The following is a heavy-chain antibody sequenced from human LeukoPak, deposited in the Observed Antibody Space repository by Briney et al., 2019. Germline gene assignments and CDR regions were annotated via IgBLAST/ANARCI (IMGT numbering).Heavy chain of an antibody. J-gene: IGHJ4*02. Sequence: ASVKVSCKASGYSFTNYGINWVRQAPGQGLEWMGWISANNANTNYAQKFQGRITMTTDTSTTTAYVELRSLRSDDTAVYYCARAPYCSGGSCYPPAVYFDYWGQGTLVTVSS. CDR2: ISANNANT. CDR3: ARAPYCSGGSCYPPAVYFDY. D-gene: IGHD2-15*01. CDR1: GYSFTNYG. V-gene: IGHV1-18*01.